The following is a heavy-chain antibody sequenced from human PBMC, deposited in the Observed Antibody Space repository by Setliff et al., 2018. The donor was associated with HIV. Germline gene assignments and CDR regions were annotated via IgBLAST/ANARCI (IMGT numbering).Heavy chain of an antibody. V-gene: IGHV4-61*09. Sequence: PSETLSLTCTVSGGSISSGSYYWSWIRQPAGKGLEWIGYIYTSGSTNYNPSLKSRVTISVDTAKNQFSLKLSSVTAADTAVYYCARHGDYNFWSGYYFDFWGQGTLVTVSS. J-gene: IGHJ4*02. D-gene: IGHD3-3*01. CDR3: ARHGDYNFWSGYYFDF. CDR1: GGSISSGSYY. CDR2: IYTSGST.